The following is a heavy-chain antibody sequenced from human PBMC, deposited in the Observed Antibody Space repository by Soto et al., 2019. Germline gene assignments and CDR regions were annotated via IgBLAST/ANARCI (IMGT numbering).Heavy chain of an antibody. CDR3: ARQAVGSTPSFDF. CDR1: GGGFTTYT. Sequence: QVQLVQSGPEVKKPGSSVKVSCKASGGGFTTYTVSWVRQAPGQGLEWMGRVIPIIDRANYARKFQGRVTITADKSTSTAYLKLSGLTAEDTAVYFCARQAVGSTPSFDFWGQGTLVTVSS. V-gene: IGHV1-69*02. J-gene: IGHJ4*02. CDR2: VIPIIDRA. D-gene: IGHD1-26*01.